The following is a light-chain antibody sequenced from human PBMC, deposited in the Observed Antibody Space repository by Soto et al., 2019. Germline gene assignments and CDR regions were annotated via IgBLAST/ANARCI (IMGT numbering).Light chain of an antibody. Sequence: EIVLTQSPATLSLSPGERATLSCRASQSVTSSYLAWYQQKPGQPPRLLIYGASIRATGIPDRFGGSGSGTDFTLTISRLEPEDFAVYFCHQYGGSPPETFGQGTKVDIK. CDR2: GAS. V-gene: IGKV3-20*01. CDR3: HQYGGSPPET. J-gene: IGKJ1*01. CDR1: QSVTSSY.